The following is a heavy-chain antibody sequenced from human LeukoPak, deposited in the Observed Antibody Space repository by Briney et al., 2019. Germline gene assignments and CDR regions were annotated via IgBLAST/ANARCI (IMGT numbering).Heavy chain of an antibody. D-gene: IGHD3-10*01. CDR1: GGSISSSSYY. V-gene: IGHV4-39*07. J-gene: IGHJ4*02. Sequence: SETLSLTCTVSGGSISSSSYYWGWIRQPPGKGLEWIGSIYYSGSTYYNPSLKSRVTISVDTSKNQFSLKLSSVTAADTAVYYCARRPLGMVWFGELILSYYFDYWGQGTLVTVSS. CDR2: IYYSGST. CDR3: ARRPLGMVWFGELILSYYFDY.